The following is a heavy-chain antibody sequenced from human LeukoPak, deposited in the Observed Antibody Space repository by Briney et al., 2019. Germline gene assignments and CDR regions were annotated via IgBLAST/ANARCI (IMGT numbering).Heavy chain of an antibody. J-gene: IGHJ4*02. D-gene: IGHD1-1*01. CDR3: ARDHNYAFDN. V-gene: IGHV3-48*04. CDR1: GFTFSDYR. Sequence: RSMRPSCAASGFTFSDYRMNWVRQAAGKVLEWISYIVISSANTKYADSVKGRFTISGDNAKNSLYLQMNSLRVEDTAVYYCARDHNYAFDNLGQGTLVTVSS. CDR2: IVISSANT.